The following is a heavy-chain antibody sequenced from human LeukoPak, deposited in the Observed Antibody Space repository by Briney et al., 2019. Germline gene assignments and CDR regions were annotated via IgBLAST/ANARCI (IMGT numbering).Heavy chain of an antibody. V-gene: IGHV4-38-2*01. CDR3: ARINWNPDY. Sequence: SETLSLTCGVSGYSISNGYHWGWIRQPPGGGLEWIGSIHHSGSIYHNPSLKSRVTISVDTSKNQFSLKLTSVTASDTAVYYCARINWNPDYWGQGTLVTVSS. CDR2: IHHSGSI. D-gene: IGHD1-1*01. CDR1: GYSISNGYH. J-gene: IGHJ4*02.